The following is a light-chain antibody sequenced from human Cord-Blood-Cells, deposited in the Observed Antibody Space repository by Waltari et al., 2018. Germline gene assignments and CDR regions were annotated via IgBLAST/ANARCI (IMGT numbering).Light chain of an antibody. Sequence: QSALTQPASVSGSPGQSITISCTGTSSDVGSYNLVSWYQQHPGKAPKLMIYEGSKRPSGVSNRFSGSKSGNTASLTISGLQAEDEADYYCCSDAGSSTLVCGGGTKLTVL. CDR3: CSDAGSSTLV. J-gene: IGLJ3*02. V-gene: IGLV2-23*01. CDR1: SSDVGSYNL. CDR2: EGS.